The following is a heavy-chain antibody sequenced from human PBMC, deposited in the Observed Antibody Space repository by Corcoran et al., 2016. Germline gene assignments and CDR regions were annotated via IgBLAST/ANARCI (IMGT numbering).Heavy chain of an antibody. V-gene: IGHV4-34*01. D-gene: IGHD3-16*01. J-gene: IGHJ4*02. CDR3: ARGWGVYVTY. CDR2: INHSGST. Sequence: QVQLQQWGAGLLKPSETLSLTCAVYGGSFSGYYWSWIRQPPGKGLEWIGEINHSGSTNYNPSLKSRVTISVDTSKNQFSLKLSSVTAADTAVYYCARGWGVYVTYWGQGTLVTVSS. CDR1: GGSFSGYY.